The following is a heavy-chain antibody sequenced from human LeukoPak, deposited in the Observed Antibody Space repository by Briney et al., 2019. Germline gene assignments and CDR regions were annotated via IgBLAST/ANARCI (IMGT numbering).Heavy chain of an antibody. Sequence: PGGSLRLSCAASGFTVSSSYMSWVRQAPGKGLEWVSVIYSSAITYYADSVKGRFTISRDNSKNTLYLQVNSLRAEDTAVYYCARGEYYYYYYMDVWGKGTTVTVSS. V-gene: IGHV3-66*02. CDR2: IYSSAIT. J-gene: IGHJ6*03. D-gene: IGHD3-10*01. CDR3: ARGEYYYYYYMDV. CDR1: GFTVSSSY.